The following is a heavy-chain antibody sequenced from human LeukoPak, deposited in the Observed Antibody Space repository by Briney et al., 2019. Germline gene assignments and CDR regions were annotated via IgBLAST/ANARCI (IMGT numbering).Heavy chain of an antibody. D-gene: IGHD1-26*01. J-gene: IGHJ3*02. CDR3: AKVYIVGATKSAFDI. Sequence: GGSLRLSCAASGFTFDDYAMHWVRQAPGKGLEWVSGISWNSGSIGYADSVKGRFTISRDNAKNSLYLQMNSLRAEDTALYYCAKVYIVGATKSAFDIWGQGTMVTVSS. CDR2: ISWNSGSI. CDR1: GFTFDDYA. V-gene: IGHV3-9*01.